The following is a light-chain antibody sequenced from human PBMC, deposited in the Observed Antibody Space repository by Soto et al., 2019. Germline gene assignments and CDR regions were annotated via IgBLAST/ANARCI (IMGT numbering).Light chain of an antibody. CDR2: EVT. CDR3: SSYAGSSNFV. V-gene: IGLV2-8*01. CDR1: SSDVGGYNY. Sequence: QSALTQAPSASGSPGQSVTISCTGTSSDVGGYNYVSWYQQHPGKAPKLMIYEVTKRPSGVPDRFSGSKSGNTASLTVSGLQAEDEADYYCSSYAGSSNFVFGTGTKVTVL. J-gene: IGLJ1*01.